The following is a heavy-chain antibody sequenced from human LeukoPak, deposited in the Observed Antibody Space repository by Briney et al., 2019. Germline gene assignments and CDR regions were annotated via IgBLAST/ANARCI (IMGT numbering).Heavy chain of an antibody. V-gene: IGHV4-59*08. D-gene: IGHD4-17*01. CDR2: IYYSGST. Sequence: SETLSLTCSVSGGSMNSYYWSWIRQSPGQGLEWIGYIYYSGSTNYNPSLKSRVTISVDTSKNQFSLKLSSVTAADTAVYYCARHGYGDFKFDPWGQGTLVTVSS. J-gene: IGHJ5*02. CDR1: GGSMNSYY. CDR3: ARHGYGDFKFDP.